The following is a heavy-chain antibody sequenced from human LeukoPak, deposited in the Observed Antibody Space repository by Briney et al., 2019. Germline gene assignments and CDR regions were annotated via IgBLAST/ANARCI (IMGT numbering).Heavy chain of an antibody. CDR3: ANGPYSGYDFGFDY. J-gene: IGHJ4*02. CDR2: ISYDGSNK. D-gene: IGHD5-12*01. CDR1: GFTFSSYG. V-gene: IGHV3-30*18. Sequence: GGSLRLSCAASGFTFSSYGMHWVRQAPGKGLEWVAVISYDGSNKYYADSVKGRFTISRDNSKNTLYLQMNSLRAEDTAVYYCANGPYSGYDFGFDYWGQGTLVTVSS.